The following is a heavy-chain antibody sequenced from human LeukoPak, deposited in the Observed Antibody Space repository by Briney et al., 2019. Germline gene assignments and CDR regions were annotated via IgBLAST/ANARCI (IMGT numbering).Heavy chain of an antibody. CDR1: GITFRNYG. J-gene: IGHJ4*02. V-gene: IGHV3-33*01. CDR2: IWYDGSNK. Sequence: GGSLRLSCAASGITFRNYGMQWVRQAPGKGLEWVAIIWYDGSNKYYADSVKGRFTISRDNSKNMVYLQMNSLRDGDTAVYYCARGAGYNYPYYFDYWGQGTLVTVSS. D-gene: IGHD5-24*01. CDR3: ARGAGYNYPYYFDY.